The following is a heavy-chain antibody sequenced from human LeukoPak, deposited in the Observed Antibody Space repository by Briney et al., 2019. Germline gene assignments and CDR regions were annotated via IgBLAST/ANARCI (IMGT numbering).Heavy chain of an antibody. J-gene: IGHJ4*02. V-gene: IGHV3-21*01. CDR1: GFTFSSYS. CDR2: ISSSSSYI. CDR3: ARTLRWSYAFDY. D-gene: IGHD4-17*01. Sequence: GGSLRLSCAASGFTFSSYSMNWVRQAPGKGLEWVSSISSSSSYIYYADSVKGRFTISRDNAKNSLYLQMNSLRAEDTAVYYCARTLRWSYAFDYWGQGTLVTVSS.